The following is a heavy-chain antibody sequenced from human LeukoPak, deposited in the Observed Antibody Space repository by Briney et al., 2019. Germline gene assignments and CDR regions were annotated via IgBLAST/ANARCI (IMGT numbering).Heavy chain of an antibody. CDR1: GYTFTSYA. CDR3: ARGPLGRNGDYFDY. J-gene: IGHJ4*02. CDR2: INAGNGNT. D-gene: IGHD7-27*01. V-gene: IGHV1-3*01. Sequence: GASVKVSCKASGYTFTSYAMHWVRQAPGQSLEWMGWINAGNGNTKYSQKFQGRVTITRDTSANTVYMELSSLRSEDTAVYYCARGPLGRNGDYFDYWGQGTLVTVSS.